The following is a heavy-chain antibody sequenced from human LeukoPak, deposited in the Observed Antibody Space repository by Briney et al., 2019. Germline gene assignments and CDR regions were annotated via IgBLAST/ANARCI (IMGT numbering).Heavy chain of an antibody. J-gene: IGHJ4*02. Sequence: PSQTLSLTRSVSRGSTMSYYWNWLRPPAGKGGEWIGRISTTGATIYNPSLQSRVRISADKSKNEFYLELTSLIAADTAVYFCARDTIWRPFELWGPGIRVTVSS. V-gene: IGHV4-4*07. D-gene: IGHD2-2*01. CDR1: RGSTMSYY. CDR2: ISTTGAT. CDR3: ARDTIWRPFEL.